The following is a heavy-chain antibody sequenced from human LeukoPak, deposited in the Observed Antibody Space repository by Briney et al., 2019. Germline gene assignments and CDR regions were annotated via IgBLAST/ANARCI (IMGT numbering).Heavy chain of an antibody. CDR3: ARVKRDLRIQLWSDAFDI. V-gene: IGHV1-18*01. CDR1: GYTFTSYG. D-gene: IGHD5-18*01. Sequence: ASVKVSFKASGYTFTSYGISWVRQAPGQGLEWMGWISAYNGNTNYAQKLQGRVTMTTDTSTSTAYMELRSLRSDDTAVYYCARVKRDLRIQLWSDAFDIWGQGTMVTVSS. CDR2: ISAYNGNT. J-gene: IGHJ3*02.